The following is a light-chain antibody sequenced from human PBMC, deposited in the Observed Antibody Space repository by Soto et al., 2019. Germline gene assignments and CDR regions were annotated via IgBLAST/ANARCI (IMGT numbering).Light chain of an antibody. CDR1: QGISNY. Sequence: DIQMTQSPSSLSASVGDRVTITCRASQGISNYLAWYQVKPGKLPKLLMYAASTLQSGVPSRFSGSRSGTDFSLTIRSLQPEDVATYYCQMYNSSLGTVGQGTKVEIK. V-gene: IGKV1-27*01. CDR2: AAS. J-gene: IGKJ1*01. CDR3: QMYNSSLGT.